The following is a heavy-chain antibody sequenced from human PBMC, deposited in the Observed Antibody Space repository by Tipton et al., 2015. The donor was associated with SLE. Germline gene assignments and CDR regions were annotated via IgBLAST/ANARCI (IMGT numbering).Heavy chain of an antibody. CDR2: IKQDGSEK. V-gene: IGHV3-7*01. Sequence: SLRLSCAASGFTFSSYWMSWVRQAPGKGLEWVANIKQDGSEKYYVDSVKGRFTISRDNAKNSLYLQMNSLRAEDTAVYYCAREIATHSSGYYSPVDCWGQGTLVTVSS. CDR1: GFTFSSYW. CDR3: AREIATHSSGYYSPVDC. D-gene: IGHD3-22*01. J-gene: IGHJ4*02.